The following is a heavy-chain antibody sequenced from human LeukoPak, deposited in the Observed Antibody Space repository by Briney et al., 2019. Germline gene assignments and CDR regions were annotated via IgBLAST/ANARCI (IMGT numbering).Heavy chain of an antibody. D-gene: IGHD3-3*01. V-gene: IGHV3-48*03. CDR2: ISGSGSAT. CDR1: GLTFWNFE. CDR3: APPSALGVVLPASPFLN. J-gene: IGHJ4*02. Sequence: GGSLRLSSAGSGLTFWNFEMSWFRQAPGKGLEWVSHISGSGSATLYADSVKGRFTISRGNAKKSLYLQMNSLSAEDTAVYYCAPPSALGVVLPASPFLNWGQGTLVIVSS.